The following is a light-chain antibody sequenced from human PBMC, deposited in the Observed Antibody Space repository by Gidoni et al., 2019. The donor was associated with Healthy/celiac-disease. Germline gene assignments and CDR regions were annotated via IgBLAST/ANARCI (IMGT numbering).Light chain of an antibody. CDR3: QQSYSTPPEGS. CDR1: QSISSY. J-gene: IGKJ2*04. CDR2: AAS. V-gene: IGKV1-39*01. Sequence: DIQMTQFPYSLSASVGDRVTITCRASQSISSYLNWYQQKPGKAPKILIYAASSLQSGVPSRFSGSGSGTDFTLTISSLQPEDFATYYCQQSYSTPPEGSFGQGTKLEIK.